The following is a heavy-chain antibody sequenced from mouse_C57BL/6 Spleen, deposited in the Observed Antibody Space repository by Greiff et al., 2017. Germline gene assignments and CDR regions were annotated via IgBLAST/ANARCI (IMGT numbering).Heavy chain of an antibody. V-gene: IGHV5-12*01. Sequence: EVMLVESGGGLVQPGGSLKLSCAASGFTFSDYYMYWVRQTPEKRLEWVAYISNGGGSTYYPDTVKGRFTISRDNAKNTLYLQMSRLKSEDTAMYYCARPDYDGTAWFAYWGQGTLVTVSA. CDR2: ISNGGGST. D-gene: IGHD2-4*01. CDR1: GFTFSDYY. CDR3: ARPDYDGTAWFAY. J-gene: IGHJ3*01.